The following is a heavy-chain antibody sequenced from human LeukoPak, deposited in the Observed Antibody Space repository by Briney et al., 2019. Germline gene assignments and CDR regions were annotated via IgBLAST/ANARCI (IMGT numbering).Heavy chain of an antibody. V-gene: IGHV3-23*01. CDR2: ISGNGGSI. CDR1: GFTFSSYA. CDR3: ARDDYNTPFDY. Sequence: PGGSLRLSCAASGFTFSSYAISWVRQAPGMGLEWVSTISGNGGSIYYADSVKGRFTISRDNSKNTLYLQMNSLRAEDTAVYYCARDDYNTPFDYWGQGTLVTVSS. J-gene: IGHJ4*02. D-gene: IGHD4-11*01.